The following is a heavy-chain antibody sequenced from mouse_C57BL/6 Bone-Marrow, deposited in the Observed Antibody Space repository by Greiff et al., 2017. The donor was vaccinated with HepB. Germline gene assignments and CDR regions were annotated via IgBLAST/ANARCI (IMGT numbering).Heavy chain of an antibody. Sequence: VQLQQPGTELVKPGASVKLSCKASGYTFTSYWMHWVKQRPGQGLEWIGNINPSNGGTNYNEKFKSKATLTVDKSSSTAYMQLSSLTSEDSAVYYCARYPIYYYGSSYFDVWGTGTTVTVSS. CDR3: ARYPIYYYGSSYFDV. CDR2: INPSNGGT. J-gene: IGHJ1*03. CDR1: GYTFTSYW. V-gene: IGHV1-53*01. D-gene: IGHD1-1*01.